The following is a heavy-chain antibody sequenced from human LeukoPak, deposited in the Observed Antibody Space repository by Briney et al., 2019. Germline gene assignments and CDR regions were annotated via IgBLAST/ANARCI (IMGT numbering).Heavy chain of an antibody. CDR2: MSSRDDTR. CDR1: GFTFSSFE. J-gene: IGHJ4*02. D-gene: IGHD3-22*01. Sequence: PGGSLRLSCAASGFTFSSFEMDWVRQAPGKGLEWISYMSSRDDTRYYAESVRGRFTMSRDNAKNSLSLQMNGLRVEDTAVYYCARGGYDSSGYRIEDYWGQGTLVTVSS. CDR3: ARGGYDSSGYRIEDY. V-gene: IGHV3-48*03.